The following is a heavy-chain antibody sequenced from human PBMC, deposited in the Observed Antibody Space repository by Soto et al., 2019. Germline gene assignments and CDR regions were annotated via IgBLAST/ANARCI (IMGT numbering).Heavy chain of an antibody. CDR1: GGSFSGYY. D-gene: IGHD6-13*01. Sequence: PSETLSLTCAVYGGSFSGYYWSWIRQPPGKGLEWIGEINHSGSTNYNPSLKSRVTISVDTSKNQFSLKLSSVTAADTAVYYCARYTAAGTNFDYWGQGTLVTVSS. CDR3: ARYTAAGTNFDY. J-gene: IGHJ4*02. V-gene: IGHV4-34*01. CDR2: INHSGST.